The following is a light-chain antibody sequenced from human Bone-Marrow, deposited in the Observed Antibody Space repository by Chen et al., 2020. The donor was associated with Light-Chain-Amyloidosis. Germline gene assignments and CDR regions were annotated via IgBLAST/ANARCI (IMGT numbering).Light chain of an antibody. Sequence: SSDLTPPPSASVPPGQTARIPCSGDDLPTKYAHWYQHKPGKAPVLVIHRDTERHSGIAERFSGSSSGTTATLTISGVQAEDEADYHCQSADSSGTYEVIFGGGTKLTVL. J-gene: IGLJ2*01. CDR2: RDT. CDR1: DLPTKY. CDR3: QSADSSGTYEVI. V-gene: IGLV3-25*03.